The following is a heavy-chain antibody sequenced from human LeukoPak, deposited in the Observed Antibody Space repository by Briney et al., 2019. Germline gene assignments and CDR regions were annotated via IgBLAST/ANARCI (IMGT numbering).Heavy chain of an antibody. CDR2: IYSSGTT. CDR3: ARVEGY. Sequence: SETLSLTCTVSGGSINSYYWSWIRQTAGEGLEWIGRIYSSGTTNYNPSLRSPVTMSVDTSENQFSLRLSSVTAADTAVYYCARVEGYWGQGTLVTVSS. J-gene: IGHJ4*02. V-gene: IGHV4-4*07. D-gene: IGHD3-3*01. CDR1: GGSINSYY.